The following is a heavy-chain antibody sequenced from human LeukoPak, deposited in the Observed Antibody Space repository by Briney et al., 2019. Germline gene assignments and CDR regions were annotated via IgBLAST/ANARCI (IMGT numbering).Heavy chain of an antibody. CDR1: GYTFTSYD. V-gene: IGHV1-8*03. CDR2: MNPNSGNT. CDR3: ARSWPSGVVGTTWFDP. D-gene: IGHD3-3*01. Sequence: GASVKVSCKASGYTFTSYDINWVRQATGQGLEWMGWMNPNSGNTGYAQKFQGRDTITRNTSISTAYMELSSLRSEDTAVYYCARSWPSGVVGTTWFDPWGQGTLVTVSS. J-gene: IGHJ5*02.